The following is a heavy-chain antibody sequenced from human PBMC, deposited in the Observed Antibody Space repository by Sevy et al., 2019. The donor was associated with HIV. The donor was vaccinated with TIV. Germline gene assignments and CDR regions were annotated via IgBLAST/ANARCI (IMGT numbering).Heavy chain of an antibody. Sequence: GGSLRLSCTTSGFIFGDFALSWFRQAPGKGLEWLGFIRSKAYGGTADFAASVKGRFAISRDDSKSIAYLQMNSLRTEDTGVYYCSRDGTAVAGLNFDYWGQGTRVTVSS. CDR2: IRSKAYGGTA. J-gene: IGHJ4*02. CDR1: GFIFGDFA. V-gene: IGHV3-49*03. D-gene: IGHD6-19*01. CDR3: SRDGTAVAGLNFDY.